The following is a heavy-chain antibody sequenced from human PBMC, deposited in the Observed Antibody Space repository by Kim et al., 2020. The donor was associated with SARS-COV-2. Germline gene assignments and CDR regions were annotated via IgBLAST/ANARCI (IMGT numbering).Heavy chain of an antibody. D-gene: IGHD2-2*02. CDR2: ISSSGSTI. J-gene: IGHJ4*02. V-gene: IGHV3-48*03. Sequence: GGSLRLSCAASGFTFNSYEMIWVRQAPGKGLEWVSYISSSGSTIYYADSVKGRITISRDNAKNSLSLAMNNLRAEDTAVYYCASACSKTTCYRTHDYWGQGTLVTVSS. CDR1: GFTFNSYE. CDR3: ASACSKTTCYRTHDY.